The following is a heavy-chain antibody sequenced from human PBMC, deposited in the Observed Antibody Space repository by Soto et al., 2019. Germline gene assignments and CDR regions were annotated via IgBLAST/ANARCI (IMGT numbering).Heavy chain of an antibody. Sequence: EVRLVPSGPEVKKPGQSLRISCKSSGYSFTDYWIGWVRQMPGKGLEWMGIIYPGDSDARYSPSFQGQVTISVDTSINTAFLRWNSLTASDTAMYYCARQADYNILTGYFYYFDYWGQGSLVTVSS. CDR2: IYPGDSDA. V-gene: IGHV5-51*01. CDR1: GYSFTDYW. CDR3: ARQADYNILTGYFYYFDY. D-gene: IGHD3-9*01. J-gene: IGHJ4*02.